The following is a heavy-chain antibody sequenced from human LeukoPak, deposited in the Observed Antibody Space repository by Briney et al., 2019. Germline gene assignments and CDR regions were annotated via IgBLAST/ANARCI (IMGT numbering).Heavy chain of an antibody. CDR1: GFTFSSYA. CDR2: INHSGST. V-gene: IGHV4-34*01. Sequence: GSLRLSCAASGFTFSSYAMSWVRQAPGKGLEWIGEINHSGSTNYNPSLKSRVTISVDTSKNQFSLKLSSVTAADTAVYYCARQNGTHYFDYWGQGTLVTVSS. D-gene: IGHD1-1*01. CDR3: ARQNGTHYFDY. J-gene: IGHJ4*02.